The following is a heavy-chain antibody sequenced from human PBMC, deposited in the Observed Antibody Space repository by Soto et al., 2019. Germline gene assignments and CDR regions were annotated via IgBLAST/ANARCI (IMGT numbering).Heavy chain of an antibody. CDR1: GYTFTSYD. CDR3: ARRVTYDMGMDV. Sequence: QVQLVQSGAEVKKPGASVKVSCKVSGYTFTSYDINWVRQATGQGLEWMGWMNPNSGNTGYAQKLQGRVNMTRNTYISTAYMELSSLRSEDTAVYYCARRVTYDMGMDVWGKGTTVTVSS. J-gene: IGHJ6*03. D-gene: IGHD3-9*01. CDR2: MNPNSGNT. V-gene: IGHV1-8*01.